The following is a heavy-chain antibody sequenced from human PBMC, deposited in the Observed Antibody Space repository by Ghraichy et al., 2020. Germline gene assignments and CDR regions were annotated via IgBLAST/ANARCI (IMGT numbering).Heavy chain of an antibody. V-gene: IGHV1-18*01. CDR2: ISAYNGNT. J-gene: IGHJ5*02. CDR3: ARAPPYSSSWYQTEGWFDP. CDR1: GYTFASYG. D-gene: IGHD6-13*01. Sequence: ASVKVSCKASGYTFASYGIAWVRQAPGQGLEWMGWISAYNGNTNYAENVQGRVTMPTDTSMSTAYMELRSLTSDDTAVYFCARAPPYSSSWYQTEGWFDPWGQGTLVTVSS.